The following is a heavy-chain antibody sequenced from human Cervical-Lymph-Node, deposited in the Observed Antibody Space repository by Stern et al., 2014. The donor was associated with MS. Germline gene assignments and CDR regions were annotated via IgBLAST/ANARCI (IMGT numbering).Heavy chain of an antibody. V-gene: IGHV1-58*01. CDR1: GFTFTSSA. CDR2: IVVGSGNT. J-gene: IGHJ4*02. CDR3: AATSHVGYFDY. D-gene: IGHD1-26*01. Sequence: QLVESGPEVKTPGTSVKVSCKASGFTFTSSAVQWVRQARGQSLEWIGWIVVGSGNTNYAQKFQERVTITRDMSTSTAYMELSSLRSEDTAVYYCAATSHVGYFDYWGQGTLVTVSS.